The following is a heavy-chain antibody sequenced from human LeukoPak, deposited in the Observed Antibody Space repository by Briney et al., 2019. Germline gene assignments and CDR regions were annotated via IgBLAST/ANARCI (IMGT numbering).Heavy chain of an antibody. D-gene: IGHD4-23*01. CDR1: GYTFTSYD. J-gene: IGHJ4*02. Sequence: ASVKVSCKASGYTFTSYDINWVRQATGQGLEWMGWMNPNSGNTGYAQKFQGRVTITRNTSISTAYMELSSLKSEDTAVYYCARKAGGGNFYILDYWGQGTLVTVSS. V-gene: IGHV1-8*03. CDR3: ARKAGGGNFYILDY. CDR2: MNPNSGNT.